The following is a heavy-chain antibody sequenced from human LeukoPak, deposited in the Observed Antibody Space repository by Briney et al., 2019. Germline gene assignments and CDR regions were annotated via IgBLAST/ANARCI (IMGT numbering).Heavy chain of an antibody. D-gene: IGHD1-26*01. J-gene: IGHJ4*02. CDR1: GGTFSSYA. CDR2: IIPILGIA. V-gene: IGHV1-69*04. Sequence: SVKVSCKASGGTFSSYAISWVRQAPGQGLEWMGRIIPILGIANYAQKFQGRVTITADKSTSTAYMELSSLRSEDTAVYYCARGKGARYSESYSAYFDYWGQGTLVTVSS. CDR3: ARGKGARYSESYSAYFDY.